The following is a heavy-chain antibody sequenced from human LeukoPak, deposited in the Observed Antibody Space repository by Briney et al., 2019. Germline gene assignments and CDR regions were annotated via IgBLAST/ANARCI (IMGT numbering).Heavy chain of an antibody. CDR3: ARGLQYYDSSGRSHGAFDI. CDR2: INHSGST. D-gene: IGHD3-22*01. Sequence: SETLSLTCAVYGGSFSGYYWSWIRQPPGKGLEWIGEINHSGSTNYNPSLKSRVTISVDTSKNQFSLKLSSVTAADTAVYYRARGLQYYDSSGRSHGAFDIWGQGTMVTVSS. J-gene: IGHJ3*02. V-gene: IGHV4-34*01. CDR1: GGSFSGYY.